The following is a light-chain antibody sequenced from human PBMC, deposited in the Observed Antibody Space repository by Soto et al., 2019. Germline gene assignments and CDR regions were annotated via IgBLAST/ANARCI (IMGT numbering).Light chain of an antibody. CDR3: SSDTTSSTRV. Sequence: QSALTQPASVSGSPGQSIAISCTGSSSDVGIYNYVSWYQQHPGKVPKLIIYEVTKRPSGVSNRFSGSKSGNTASLTIAGLQAEDEADYYCSSDTTSSTRVFGTGTKLTVL. V-gene: IGLV2-14*01. CDR2: EVT. CDR1: SSDVGIYNY. J-gene: IGLJ1*01.